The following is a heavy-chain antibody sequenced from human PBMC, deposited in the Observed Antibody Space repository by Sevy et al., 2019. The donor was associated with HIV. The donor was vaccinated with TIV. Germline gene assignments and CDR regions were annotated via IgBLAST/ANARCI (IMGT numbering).Heavy chain of an antibody. V-gene: IGHV1-2*02. CDR2: INPKTGGT. Sequence: ASVKVSCKASGYTFTGYYIHWLRQAPGQGLEWMGWINPKTGGTYFAKKFQDTVTLTTGTSITTVYLELSGLRFDDTAVYYCARMGDYFDTSGYYPLKYWGRGTLVTVSS. CDR3: ARMGDYFDTSGYYPLKY. CDR1: GYTFTGYY. J-gene: IGHJ4*02. D-gene: IGHD3-22*01.